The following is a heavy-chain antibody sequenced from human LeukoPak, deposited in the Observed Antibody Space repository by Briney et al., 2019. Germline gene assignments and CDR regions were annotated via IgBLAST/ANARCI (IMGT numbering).Heavy chain of an antibody. V-gene: IGHV3-21*01. D-gene: IGHD2-2*01. CDR1: GFTFSIYT. Sequence: GGSLRLSCVASGFTFSIYTMSWVRQAPGKGLEWVSSITSSSSSIYSADSVKGRLTISRDNAKNSVYLQMNSLRADDTAVYYCTRDPGRCTSTSCYPDYWGQGTLVTVSS. CDR2: ITSSSSSI. J-gene: IGHJ4*02. CDR3: TRDPGRCTSTSCYPDY.